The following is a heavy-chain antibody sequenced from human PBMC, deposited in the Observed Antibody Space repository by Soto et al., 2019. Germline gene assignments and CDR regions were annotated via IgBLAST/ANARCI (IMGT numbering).Heavy chain of an antibody. CDR3: ARRTQCLRSDIWFDP. Sequence: QVQLQESGPGLVKPSETLSLTCTVSGGSVSGYYWSWIRQPPGKGLEWIGNTHYSGTSTYNPSLKRRVTISLDTSNNRYTLRLTSVSAADTAVYYCARRTQCLRSDIWFDPWGQGTRVTVSS. CDR2: THYSGTS. J-gene: IGHJ5*02. D-gene: IGHD6-19*01. V-gene: IGHV4-59*02. CDR1: GGSVSGYY.